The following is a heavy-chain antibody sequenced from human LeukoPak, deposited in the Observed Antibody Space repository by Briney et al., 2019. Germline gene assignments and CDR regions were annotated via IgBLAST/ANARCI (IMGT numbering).Heavy chain of an antibody. J-gene: IGHJ5*02. CDR2: IYHSGST. CDR1: GGSISSGGYS. Sequence: SQTLSLTCAVSGGSISSGGYSWSWIRQPPGKGLEWIGYIYHSGSTYYNPSLKSRVTISVHRSKNQFSLKLSSVTAADTAVYYCARSPGVYYDSSGYLFDPWGQGTLVTVSS. D-gene: IGHD3-22*01. CDR3: ARSPGVYYDSSGYLFDP. V-gene: IGHV4-30-2*01.